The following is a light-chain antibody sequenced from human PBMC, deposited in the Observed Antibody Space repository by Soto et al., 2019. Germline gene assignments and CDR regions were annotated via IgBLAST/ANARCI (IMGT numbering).Light chain of an antibody. CDR2: DVS. J-gene: IGLJ2*01. CDR1: SSDVGGYND. CDR3: SSYTSSSTPVV. Sequence: QSALTQPASVSGSPGQSITISCTGTSSDVGGYNDVSWYQQHPGKAPKLMIYDVSNRPSGVSNRFSGSKSGNTASLTISGLQDADEADYYCSSYTSSSTPVVFGGGTKLTVL. V-gene: IGLV2-14*01.